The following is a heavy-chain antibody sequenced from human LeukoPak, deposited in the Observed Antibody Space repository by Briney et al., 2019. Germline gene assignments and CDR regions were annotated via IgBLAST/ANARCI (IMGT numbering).Heavy chain of an antibody. CDR2: INPGGQI. V-gene: IGHV4-34*01. J-gene: IGHJ6*03. CDR3: ARRWNYGIQYYIDV. D-gene: IGHD1-7*01. CDR1: GGSFDTFY. Sequence: PSETLSLTCAVYGGSFDTFYWSWIRQSPGRGLEWIGEINPGGQINYNPSLMSRVTVSIDTPKKHFSLILTSVTAADTAVYYCARRWNYGIQYYIDVWGTGTTVTVSS.